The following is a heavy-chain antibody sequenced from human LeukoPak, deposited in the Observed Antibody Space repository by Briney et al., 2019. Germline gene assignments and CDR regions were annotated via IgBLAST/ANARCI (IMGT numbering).Heavy chain of an antibody. Sequence: GSSVKVSCKASGGTFSSYAISWVRQAPGQGLEWMGGIIPIFGTANYAQKLQGRVTMTTDTSMSTAYMELRSLRSDDTAVYYCARDDKDGYNHRPIDYWGQGTLVTVSS. V-gene: IGHV1-69*05. CDR3: ARDDKDGYNHRPIDY. J-gene: IGHJ4*02. D-gene: IGHD5-24*01. CDR2: IIPIFGTA. CDR1: GGTFSSYA.